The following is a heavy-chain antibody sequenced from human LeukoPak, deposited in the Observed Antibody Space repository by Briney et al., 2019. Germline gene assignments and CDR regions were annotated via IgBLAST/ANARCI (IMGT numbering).Heavy chain of an antibody. V-gene: IGHV1-69*13. D-gene: IGHD3-3*01. CDR3: ARVGAYDFWSGYSYYFDY. Sequence: SVKVSCKASGGTFSSYAISWVRQAPGQGLEWMGGIIPIFGTANYAQKFQGRVTITADESTSTAYMELSSLRSEDTAVYYCARVGAYDFWSGYSYYFDYWGQGTLVTVSS. CDR1: GGTFSSYA. CDR2: IIPIFGTA. J-gene: IGHJ4*02.